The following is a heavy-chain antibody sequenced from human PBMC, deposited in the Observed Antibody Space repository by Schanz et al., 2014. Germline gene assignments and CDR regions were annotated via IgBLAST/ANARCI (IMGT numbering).Heavy chain of an antibody. CDR2: ISGYNGKT. D-gene: IGHD2-2*01. CDR1: GYTFRHYG. CDR3: ARDGNQPLDA. V-gene: IGHV1-18*04. Sequence: QVQLVQSGAEVKKPGASVKVSCKASGYTFRHYGISWLRQAPGQGLEWMGWISGYNGKTIYLDNLEDRISMTTDTATSTAYMELRNLRSADTAVYYCARDGNQPLDAWGQGTLVTVSS. J-gene: IGHJ5*02.